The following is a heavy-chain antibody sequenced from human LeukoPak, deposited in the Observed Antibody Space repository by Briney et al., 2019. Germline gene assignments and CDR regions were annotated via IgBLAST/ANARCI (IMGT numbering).Heavy chain of an antibody. Sequence: PGGSLRLSCAASGFTFSYYGMNWVRQAPGKGLEWVSFIQYDGTDINYADSVKGRLIISRDNSKNTSYLQMDSLRAEDTAVYYCSTKSRSFAFDMWGQGTVVTVSS. J-gene: IGHJ3*02. D-gene: IGHD2-8*01. CDR3: STKSRSFAFDM. CDR2: IQYDGTDI. CDR1: GFTFSYYG. V-gene: IGHV3-30*02.